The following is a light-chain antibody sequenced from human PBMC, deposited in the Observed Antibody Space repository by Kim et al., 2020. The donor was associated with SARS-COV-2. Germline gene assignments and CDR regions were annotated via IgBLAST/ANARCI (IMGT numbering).Light chain of an antibody. CDR1: SSDVGTYNR. CDR2: EVT. CDR3: SSYTSSNIYV. Sequence: GQSVTITCTGTSSDVGTYNRVSWYQQPPGTAPNLMIYEVTNRPSGVPDRFSGSKSGHTASLTISGLQAEDEADYYCSSYTSSNIYVFGTGTKVTVL. V-gene: IGLV2-18*02. J-gene: IGLJ1*01.